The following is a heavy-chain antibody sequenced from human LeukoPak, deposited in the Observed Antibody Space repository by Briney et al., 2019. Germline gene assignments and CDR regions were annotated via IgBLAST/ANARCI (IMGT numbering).Heavy chain of an antibody. D-gene: IGHD2/OR15-2a*01. CDR2: IRGSSAYI. CDR3: VRIPNSANFPNWFDP. CDR1: GFTSSSYN. J-gene: IGHJ5*02. Sequence: GGSLRLSCAASGFTSSSYNMNWVRQAPEKGLEWISSIRGSSAYIYYADSVKGRFTISRDNAKNTLYLQMNSLRADDTVVYYCVRIPNSANFPNWFDPWGQGTLVTVSS. V-gene: IGHV3-21*01.